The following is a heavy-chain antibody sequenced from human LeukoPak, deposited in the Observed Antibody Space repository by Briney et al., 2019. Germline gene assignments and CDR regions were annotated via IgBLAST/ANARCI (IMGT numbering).Heavy chain of an antibody. CDR2: ITWNSGTI. D-gene: IGHD6-19*01. J-gene: IGHJ4*02. CDR3: ARIAVAGQHFDY. V-gene: IGHV3-9*01. CDR1: GLPFDVFA. Sequence: PGGSWSLSCAASGLPFDVFAIPWFGKPPGKAREGFSGITWNSGTIAYADSVKGRFTISRDNAKNSLYLQMNSLRAEDTAFYYCARIAVAGQHFDYWGQGTLVTVSS.